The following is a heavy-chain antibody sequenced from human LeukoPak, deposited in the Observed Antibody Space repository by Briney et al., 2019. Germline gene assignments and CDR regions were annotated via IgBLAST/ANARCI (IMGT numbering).Heavy chain of an antibody. Sequence: GGSLRLSCAASGFTFSSYGMHWVRQAPGKGLEWVAAISYDGSNKYYADSVKGRFTISRDNSKNTLYLQMNSLRAEDTAVYYCAKGWYRYGPDIFVYSGQGNLVTVSS. D-gene: IGHD5-18*01. J-gene: IGHJ4*02. CDR3: AKGWYRYGPDIFVY. CDR1: GFTFSSYG. V-gene: IGHV3-30*18. CDR2: ISYDGSNK.